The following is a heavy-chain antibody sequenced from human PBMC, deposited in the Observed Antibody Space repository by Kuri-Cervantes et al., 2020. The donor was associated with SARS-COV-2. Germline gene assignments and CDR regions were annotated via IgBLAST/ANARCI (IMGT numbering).Heavy chain of an antibody. J-gene: IGHJ4*02. CDR2: VRYDGAYR. CDR3: ARDGEENYYDSRGYLGY. Sequence: GESLMLPCAASKCIISNYGMHWVRQAPGKGLEWVAYVRYDGAYRYYTDSVKGRFTIYSDNYKNTLYLRKNSLRAEDTSVYSCARDGEENYYDSRGYLGYWGQGTLVTVSS. D-gene: IGHD3-22*01. CDR1: KCIISNYG. V-gene: IGHV3-30*02.